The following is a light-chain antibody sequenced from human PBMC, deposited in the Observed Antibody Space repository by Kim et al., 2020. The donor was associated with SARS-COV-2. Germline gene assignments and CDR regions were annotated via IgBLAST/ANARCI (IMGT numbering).Light chain of an antibody. CDR3: CSYAGRSTWV. CDR2: EDN. J-gene: IGLJ3*02. Sequence: QSALTQPASVSGSPEQSITISCTGISSDIGSYNLVSWFQQHPGKAPKLMIYEDNKRPSGVSDRFSGSRSSNTASLTISGLQAGDEAEYYCCSYAGRSTWVFGGGTQLTVL. CDR1: SSDIGSYNL. V-gene: IGLV2-23*01.